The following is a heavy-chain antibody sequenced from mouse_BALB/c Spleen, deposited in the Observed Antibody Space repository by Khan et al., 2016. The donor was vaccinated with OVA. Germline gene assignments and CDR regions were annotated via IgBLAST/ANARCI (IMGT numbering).Heavy chain of an antibody. D-gene: IGHD1-3*01. Sequence: QVELVESGPGLVAPSQRLSISCTVSGFSLTSYGVHWVRQTPGKGLEWLGVIWAGGSTTYNSALMSRLSISKDNSYCQVSLKMNSVQTDDTAMYYWARLEDIWGQGTMVTVSS. CDR1: GFSLTSYG. J-gene: IGHJ2*01. V-gene: IGHV2-9*02. CDR2: IWAGGST. CDR3: ARLEDI.